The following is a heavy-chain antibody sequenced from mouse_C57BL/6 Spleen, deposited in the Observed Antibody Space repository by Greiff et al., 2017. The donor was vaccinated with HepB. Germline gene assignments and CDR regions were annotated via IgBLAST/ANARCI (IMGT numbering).Heavy chain of an antibody. V-gene: IGHV1-61*01. CDR2: IYPSDSET. J-gene: IGHJ2*01. CDR3: ARESYDGYYEDY. Sequence: QVHVKQPGAELVRPGSSVKLSCKASGYTFTSYWMDWVKQRPGQGLEWIGNIYPSDSETHYNQKFKDKATLTVDKSSSTAYMQLSSLTSEDSAVYYCARESYDGYYEDYWGQGTTLTVSS. CDR1: GYTFTSYW. D-gene: IGHD2-3*01.